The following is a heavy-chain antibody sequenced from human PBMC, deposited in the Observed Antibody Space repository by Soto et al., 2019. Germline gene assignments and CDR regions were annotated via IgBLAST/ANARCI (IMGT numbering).Heavy chain of an antibody. V-gene: IGHV3-48*02. J-gene: IGHJ4*02. CDR1: GFTFSSYS. D-gene: IGHD3-22*01. CDR3: ARDYYDSSGYLGLLDY. Sequence: EVPLVESGGGLVQPGGSLRLSYAASGFTFSSYSMNWVRQAPGKGLEWVSYISSSSSTIYYADSVKGRFTISRDNAKNSLYLQMNSLRDEDTAVYYCARDYYDSSGYLGLLDYWGQGTLVTVSS. CDR2: ISSSSSTI.